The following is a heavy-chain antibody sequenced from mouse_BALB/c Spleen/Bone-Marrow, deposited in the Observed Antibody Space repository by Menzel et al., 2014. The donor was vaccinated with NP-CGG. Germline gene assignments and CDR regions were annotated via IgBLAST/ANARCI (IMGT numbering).Heavy chain of an antibody. CDR1: GYTFSNYY. J-gene: IGHJ1*01. V-gene: IGHV1S81*02. CDR2: SNPSNGGS. Sequence: VKLVESGAELVKPGASVKLSRKASGYTFSNYYMYWVKQRPGQGLEWIGESNPSNGGSNFNEKFKSKATLTVDKSSSTAYMQLSSLTSEDSAVYYCTRSNYGYWYFDVWGAGTTVTVSS. CDR3: TRSNYGYWYFDV. D-gene: IGHD1-1*01.